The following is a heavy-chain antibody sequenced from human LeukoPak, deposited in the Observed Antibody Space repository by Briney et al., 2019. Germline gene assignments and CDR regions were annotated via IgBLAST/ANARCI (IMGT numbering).Heavy chain of an antibody. V-gene: IGHV4-39*01. CDR2: IYYSGST. D-gene: IGHD6-13*01. CDR3: YWASRWYGAFDY. J-gene: IGHJ4*02. Sequence: SETLSLTCTVSGGSISSSSYYWGWIRQPPGKGLEWIGSIYYSGSTYYNPSLKSRVTISVDTSKNQFSLKLSSVTAADTAVYYCYWASRWYGAFDYWGQGTLVTVSS. CDR1: GGSISSSSYY.